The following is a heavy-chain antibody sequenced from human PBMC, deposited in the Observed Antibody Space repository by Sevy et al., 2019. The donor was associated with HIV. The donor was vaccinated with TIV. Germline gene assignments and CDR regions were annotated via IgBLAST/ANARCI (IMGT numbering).Heavy chain of an antibody. J-gene: IGHJ4*02. V-gene: IGHV4-39*01. CDR1: GDSISSSSYY. CDR2: IYYSGTT. D-gene: IGHD4-17*01. Sequence: SETLSLTCTVSGDSISSSSYYCDWIRQPPGKGLEWIGSIYYSGTTYYNPSLNSRVTISADTSKNQFSLKLSSVTAADTAVYYCVRRVPRTGTRGGGIDYWGQGTLVTVSS. CDR3: VRRVPRTGTRGGGIDY.